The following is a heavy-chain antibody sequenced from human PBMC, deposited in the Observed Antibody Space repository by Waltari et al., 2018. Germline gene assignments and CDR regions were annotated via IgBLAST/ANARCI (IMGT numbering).Heavy chain of an antibody. CDR3: ARVSRRTYRSPVPGRHYYYGMDV. D-gene: IGHD1-1*01. Sequence: EEQLVESGGGLVQPGDSLRLSCDASGFTFSSYWMNWFRQAPGKGPLWVSRISSDASDTTYADSVKGRFTISRDNAKNTLYLQMNRLRAEDTAVYFCARVSRRTYRSPVPGRHYYYGMDVWGQGTTVTVSS. CDR2: ISSDASDT. CDR1: GFTFSSYW. J-gene: IGHJ6*02. V-gene: IGHV3-74*03.